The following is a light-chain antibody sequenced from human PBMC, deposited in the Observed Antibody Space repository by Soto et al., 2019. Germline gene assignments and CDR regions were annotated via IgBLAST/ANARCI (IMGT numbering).Light chain of an antibody. CDR3: QHAKIFLLS. J-gene: IGKJ4*01. CDR2: TAS. CDR1: QGISSL. Sequence: DIQMTQSPSSVSASVGDRVTITCRASQGISSLLAWYQQKPGKAPNLLIHTASSLQSGVPSSFSGRRSGTDFTLTISSFQPEDFAPNFGQHAKIFLLSFGGRAKVEIK. V-gene: IGKV1-12*01.